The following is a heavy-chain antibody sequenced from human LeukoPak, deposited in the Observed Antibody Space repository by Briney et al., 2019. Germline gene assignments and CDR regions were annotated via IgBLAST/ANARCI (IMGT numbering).Heavy chain of an antibody. CDR3: ARRSSSWYQVIGY. CDR1: GGFFSGYY. D-gene: IGHD6-13*01. V-gene: IGHV4-34*01. CDR2: INHRGST. J-gene: IGHJ4*02. Sequence: SETLSLTCAVYGGFFSGYYWSWIRQPPGKGLGWIGEINHRGSTNYNRSLKSRVAISVDTYKNQISLKLRSVTAAGTDVSYCARRSSSWYQVIGYWGQGTLVTVSS.